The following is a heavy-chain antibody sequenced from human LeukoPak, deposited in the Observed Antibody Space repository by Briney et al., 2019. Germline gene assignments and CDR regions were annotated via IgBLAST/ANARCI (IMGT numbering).Heavy chain of an antibody. D-gene: IGHD3-22*01. CDR2: IYYSGST. CDR1: GGSISSGGYY. Sequence: SETLSLTCTVSGGSISSGGYYWSWIRQHSGKGLEWIGYIYYSGSTYYNPSLKSRVTISVDTSKNQFSLKLSSVTAADTAVYYCARAKIDYYDSSGYYGGYYYGMDVWGQGTTVTVSS. V-gene: IGHV4-31*03. CDR3: ARAKIDYYDSSGYYGGYYYGMDV. J-gene: IGHJ6*02.